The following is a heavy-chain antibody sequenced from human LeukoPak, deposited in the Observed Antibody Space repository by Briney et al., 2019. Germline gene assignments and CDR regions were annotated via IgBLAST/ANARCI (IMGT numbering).Heavy chain of an antibody. CDR1: GFTFSSYG. V-gene: IGHV3-30*02. Sequence: PGESLRLSCAASGFTFSSYGMHWVRQAPGKGLEWVAFIRYDGSNKYYADSVKGRFTISRDNSKNTLYLQMNSLRAEDTAVYYCAKVVVPADTLIGAYYFDYWGQGTLVTVSS. CDR3: AKVVVPADTLIGAYYFDY. D-gene: IGHD2-2*01. J-gene: IGHJ4*02. CDR2: IRYDGSNK.